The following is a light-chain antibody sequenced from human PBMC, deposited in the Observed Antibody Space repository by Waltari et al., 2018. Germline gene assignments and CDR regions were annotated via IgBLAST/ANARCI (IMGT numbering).Light chain of an antibody. Sequence: QSALTQPASVSGSPGQSVTISCTGTSSDVGSSNSVSWYQDHPGQGPKVIIYDVSDRPSGVSARFSGSKSGNTASLTISGLQAEGEADYYCSSESSDKVVLFGGGTKVTVL. CDR2: DVS. CDR1: SSDVGSSNS. V-gene: IGLV2-14*03. CDR3: SSESSDKVVL. J-gene: IGLJ3*02.